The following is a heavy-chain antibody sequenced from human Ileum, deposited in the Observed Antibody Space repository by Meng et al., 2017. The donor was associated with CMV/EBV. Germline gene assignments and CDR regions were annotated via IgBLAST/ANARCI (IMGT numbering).Heavy chain of an antibody. V-gene: IGHV4-34*01. CDR1: GASFNGHY. CDR3: ARGGVIFGVPVWNH. Sequence: SETLSLTCAVSGASFNGHYWSWIRQSPGKGLEWIGEINHSGATDYNPSLKSRVTISVDTSKNQLSLSLSSVTAADTAVYYCARGGVIFGVPVWNHWGQGTLVTGSS. D-gene: IGHD2-8*01. J-gene: IGHJ5*02. CDR2: INHSGAT.